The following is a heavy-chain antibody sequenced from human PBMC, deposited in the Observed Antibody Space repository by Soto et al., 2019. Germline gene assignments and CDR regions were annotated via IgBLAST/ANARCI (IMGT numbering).Heavy chain of an antibody. CDR1: GGTLSRSA. D-gene: IGHD6-13*01. CDR3: RTRSSWTKCKS. CDR2: IIPIFGPA. V-gene: IGHV1-69*01. Sequence: QVQLVQSGAEVKKPGSSVKVSCKASGGTLSRSAISWVRQAPGQGLEWMGGIIPIFGPAIYAQKFRGRGSIIADESTRTAYMEMSSLRSNDTAVYYCRTRSSWTKCKSWGQGTLFTVSS. J-gene: IGHJ5*02.